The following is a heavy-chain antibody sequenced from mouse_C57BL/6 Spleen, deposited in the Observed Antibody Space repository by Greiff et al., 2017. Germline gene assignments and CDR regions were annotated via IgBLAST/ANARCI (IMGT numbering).Heavy chain of an antibody. D-gene: IGHD2-1*01. Sequence: QVQLQQPGAELVRPGSSVKLSCKASGYTFTSYWMHWVKQRPIQGLEWIGNIDPSDSETHYNQKFKDKATLTVDKSSSTAYMQRSSLTSEDSAVYYCARGDGNYLYAMDYWGQGTSVTVSS. CDR2: IDPSDSET. CDR1: GYTFTSYW. V-gene: IGHV1-52*01. CDR3: ARGDGNYLYAMDY. J-gene: IGHJ4*01.